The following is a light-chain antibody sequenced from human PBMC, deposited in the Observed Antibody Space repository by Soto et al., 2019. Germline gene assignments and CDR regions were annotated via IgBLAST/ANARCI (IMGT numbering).Light chain of an antibody. J-gene: IGLJ2*01. CDR1: SSNVGNNA. CDR2: YDD. Sequence: QSVLTQPPSVSEAPRQRVTISCSGSSSNVGNNAVNWYQQLPGKAPKLLIYYDDLLPSRVSDQFSGSKSGTSASLAISGVQSEDEADYYCAVWDDSLNAVVFGGGTQLTVL. CDR3: AVWDDSLNAVV. V-gene: IGLV1-36*01.